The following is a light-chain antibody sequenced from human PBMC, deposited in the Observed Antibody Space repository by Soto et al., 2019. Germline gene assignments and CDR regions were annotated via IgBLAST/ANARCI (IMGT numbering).Light chain of an antibody. CDR3: QHYDSSPLT. Sequence: EIVLTQSPGTLSLSPGERATLSCRASQSVSSSYLAWYQQKPGQAPRLLIYGASSRATGIPDRFSGSGSGTDFTITISRLEPEDFALYYCQHYDSSPLTFGGGTKVEIK. CDR2: GAS. CDR1: QSVSSSY. V-gene: IGKV3-20*01. J-gene: IGKJ4*01.